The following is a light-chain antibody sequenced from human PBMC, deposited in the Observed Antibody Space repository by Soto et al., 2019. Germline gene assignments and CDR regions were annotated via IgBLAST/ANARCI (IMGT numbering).Light chain of an antibody. V-gene: IGLV1-47*01. CDR1: SSNIGSNH. J-gene: IGLJ1*01. CDR3: AAWDDTLSGPHYV. CDR2: KNN. Sequence: QSVLTQPPSASGTPGQRVTISCSGSSSNIGSNHVFWYQQLPGTAAKLLIYKNNQRPSGVPDRFSGSKSGTSASLAISGLRSEDEADYYCAAWDDTLSGPHYVFGTGTKVTVL.